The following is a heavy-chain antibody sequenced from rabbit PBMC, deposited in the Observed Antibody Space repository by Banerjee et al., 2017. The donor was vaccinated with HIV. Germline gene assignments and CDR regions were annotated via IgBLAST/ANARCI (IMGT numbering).Heavy chain of an antibody. CDR2: INSNTGNT. CDR1: GFDFSSNA. D-gene: IGHD4-1*01. CDR3: ARDLAGVIGWNFNL. V-gene: IGHV1S45*01. J-gene: IGHJ4*01. Sequence: QEHLEESGGDLVKPEGSLTLTCKASGFDFSSNAMCWVRQAPGKGLEWIACINSNTGNTVYASWAKGPFTISKTSSTTVTLQMTSLTAADTATYFCARDLAGVIGWNFNLWGPGTLVTVS.